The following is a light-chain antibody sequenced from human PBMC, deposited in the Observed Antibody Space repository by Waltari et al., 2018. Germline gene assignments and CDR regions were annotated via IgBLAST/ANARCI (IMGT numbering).Light chain of an antibody. CDR1: ETIGSG. J-gene: IGKJ1*01. CDR3: QQDNRWPPGT. V-gene: IGKV3D-15*01. Sequence: TVVTQSPATLSVSPGEGATLSCRTSETIGSGLAWYQQKPGQAPRPLIYRASTRAAGIPDRFSGFGSETEFTLTISSLQSEDSAVYYCQQDNRWPPGTFGQGTKVEI. CDR2: RAS.